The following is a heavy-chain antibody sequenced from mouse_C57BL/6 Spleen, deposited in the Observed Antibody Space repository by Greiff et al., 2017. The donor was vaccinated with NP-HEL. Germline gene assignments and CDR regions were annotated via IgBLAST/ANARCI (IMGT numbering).Heavy chain of an antibody. CDR2: IYPGSGST. Sequence: QVHVKQPGAELVKPGASVKMSCKASGYTFTSYWITWVKQRPGQGLEWIGDIYPGSGSTNYNEKFKSKATLTVDTSSSTAYMQLSSLTSEDSAVYYCARGPYYGSSEGFAYWGQGTLVTVSA. CDR1: GYTFTSYW. CDR3: ARGPYYGSSEGFAY. D-gene: IGHD1-1*01. J-gene: IGHJ3*01. V-gene: IGHV1-55*01.